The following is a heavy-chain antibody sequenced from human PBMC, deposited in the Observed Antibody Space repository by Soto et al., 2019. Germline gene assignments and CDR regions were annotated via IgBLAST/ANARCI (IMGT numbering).Heavy chain of an antibody. CDR2: IVVGSGNT. V-gene: IGHV1-58*02. D-gene: IGHD4-17*01. Sequence: SVKVSCKASGFTFTSSAMQWVRQARGQRLEWIGWIVVGSGNTNYAQKFQERVTITRDMSTSTAYMELSSLRSEDTAVYYCAAGPDYGDYVEVSWGQGTLVTVSS. CDR1: GFTFTSSA. J-gene: IGHJ5*02. CDR3: AAGPDYGDYVEVS.